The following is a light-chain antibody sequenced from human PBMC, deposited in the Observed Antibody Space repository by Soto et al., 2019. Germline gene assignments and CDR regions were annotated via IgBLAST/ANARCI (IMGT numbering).Light chain of an antibody. V-gene: IGKV3-20*01. J-gene: IGKJ2*01. CDR1: QNVTNNY. CDR3: QQFGSSPMYT. CDR2: GAS. Sequence: EIVLTQSPGTLSLSPGERATLSCRASQNVTNNYLAWYQQKPGQVSRLLIYGASRRAAGIPDRFRGSGSGTDFTLTISRLEPEDFAVYSCQQFGSSPMYTFGQGTKLEIK.